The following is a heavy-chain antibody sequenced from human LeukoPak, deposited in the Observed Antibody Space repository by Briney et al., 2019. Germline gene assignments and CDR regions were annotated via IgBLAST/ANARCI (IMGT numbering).Heavy chain of an antibody. D-gene: IGHD3-22*01. J-gene: IGHJ4*02. CDR1: GYTFTSYG. Sequence: ASVKVSYKASGYTFTSYGISWVRQAPGQGLEWMGWISAYNGNTNYAQKLQGRVTMTTDTSTSTAYMELRSLRSDDTAVYYCARYSYDSSGYPFDYWGQGTLVTVSP. CDR2: ISAYNGNT. V-gene: IGHV1-18*01. CDR3: ARYSYDSSGYPFDY.